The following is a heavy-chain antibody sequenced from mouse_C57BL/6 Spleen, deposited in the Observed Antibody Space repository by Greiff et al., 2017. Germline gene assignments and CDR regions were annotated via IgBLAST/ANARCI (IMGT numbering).Heavy chain of an antibody. Sequence: EVKLVESGGGLVQPGGSLKLSCAASGFTFSDYYMYWVRQTPEKRLEWVAYISNGGGSTYYPDTVKGRFTISRDNAKNTLYLQMSRLKSEDTAMYYCARPYYDYDRAWFAYWGQGTLVTVSA. J-gene: IGHJ3*01. CDR2: ISNGGGST. CDR3: ARPYYDYDRAWFAY. CDR1: GFTFSDYY. V-gene: IGHV5-12*01. D-gene: IGHD2-4*01.